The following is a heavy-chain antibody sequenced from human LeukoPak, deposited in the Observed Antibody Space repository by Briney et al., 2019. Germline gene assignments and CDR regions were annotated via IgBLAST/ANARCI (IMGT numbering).Heavy chain of an antibody. CDR1: GFTFSSYG. Sequence: GGSLRLSCAASGFTFSSYGMYWVRQAPGKGLEWVAFIRYDGSNKYYADSVKGRFTISRDNSKNTLYLQMNSLRAEDTAVYYCARAPGRGSYYYYMDVWGKGTTVTISS. D-gene: IGHD1-26*01. V-gene: IGHV3-30*02. CDR3: ARAPGRGSYYYYMDV. J-gene: IGHJ6*03. CDR2: IRYDGSNK.